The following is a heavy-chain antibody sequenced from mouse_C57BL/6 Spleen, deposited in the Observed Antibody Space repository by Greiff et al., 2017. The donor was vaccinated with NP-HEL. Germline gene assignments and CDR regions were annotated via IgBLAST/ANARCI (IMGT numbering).Heavy chain of an antibody. Sequence: QVHVKQSGAELVRPGTSVKVSCKASGYAFTNYLIEWVKQRPGQGLEWIGVINPGSGGTNYNEKFKGKATLTADKSSSPAYMQLSSLTSKDSAVYFCARGNTTVVTSFDYWGQGTTLTVSS. D-gene: IGHD1-1*01. CDR3: ARGNTTVVTSFDY. V-gene: IGHV1-54*01. CDR2: INPGSGGT. J-gene: IGHJ2*01. CDR1: GYAFTNYL.